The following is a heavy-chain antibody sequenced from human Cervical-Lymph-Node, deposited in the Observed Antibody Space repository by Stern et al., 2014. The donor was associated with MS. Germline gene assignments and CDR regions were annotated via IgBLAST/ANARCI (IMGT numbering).Heavy chain of an antibody. Sequence: VQLVESGAEVKKPGASVKVSCKASGYPFTSYGISWVRQAPGQGLEWMGWISAYNGNTNYAQKIQGRVTMTTYTSNSTAYMEPRSLKSDDTAVYYCARDSGYSSSWYPWYFDYWGQGTLVTVSS. CDR2: ISAYNGNT. D-gene: IGHD6-13*01. V-gene: IGHV1-18*01. J-gene: IGHJ4*02. CDR1: GYPFTSYG. CDR3: ARDSGYSSSWYPWYFDY.